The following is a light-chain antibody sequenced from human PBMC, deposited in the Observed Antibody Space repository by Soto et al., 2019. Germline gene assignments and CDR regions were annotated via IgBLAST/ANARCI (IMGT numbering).Light chain of an antibody. CDR2: DGS. J-gene: IGKJ5*01. CDR3: QLVDELPTT. V-gene: IGKV1-33*01. CDR1: QDITNY. Sequence: DIQMTQSTSSLSASVGDRVTITCHASQDITNYLNWYQQKPGKAPRLLVYDGSNLNTGVPLSFRGSGSGTHFSFTISSLLHGHIATYYSQLVDELPTTFGLGARLEI.